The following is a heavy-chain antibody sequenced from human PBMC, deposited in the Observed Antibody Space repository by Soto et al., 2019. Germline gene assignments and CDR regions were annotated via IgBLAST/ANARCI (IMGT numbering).Heavy chain of an antibody. Sequence: GASVKVSCKASGYTFTSYGISWVRQAPGQGLEWMGWISAYNGNTNYAQKLQGRVTMTTDTSTSTAYMELSSLRSDDTAVYYCARGNWNYVRVPYHFDYWGQGTLVTVSS. D-gene: IGHD3-10*02. CDR3: ARGNWNYVRVPYHFDY. CDR2: ISAYNGNT. J-gene: IGHJ4*02. CDR1: GYTFTSYG. V-gene: IGHV1-18*01.